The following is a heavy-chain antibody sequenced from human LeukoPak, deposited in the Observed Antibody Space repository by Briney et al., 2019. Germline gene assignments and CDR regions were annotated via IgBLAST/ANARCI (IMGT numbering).Heavy chain of an antibody. CDR3: AKDITIFGVVTARGFDY. V-gene: IGHV3-66*03. CDR2: IYPNGRT. D-gene: IGHD3-3*01. J-gene: IGHJ4*02. CDR1: GLSVSDNY. Sequence: GGSLRLSCAASGLSVSDNYMTWVRQAPGKGLDWVSIIYPNGRTYYADSVKGRFTISRDNSKNTLYLQMNSLRAEDTAVYYCAKDITIFGVVTARGFDYWGQGTLVTVSS.